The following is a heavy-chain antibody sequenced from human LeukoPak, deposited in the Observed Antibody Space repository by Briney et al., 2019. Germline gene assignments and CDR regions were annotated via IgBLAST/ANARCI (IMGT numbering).Heavy chain of an antibody. D-gene: IGHD3-3*01. Sequence: GGSLRLSCAASGFTFSSYAMSWVRQAPGKGLEWVSAISGSGGSTYYADSVKGRFTISRDNSKNTLYLQMNSLRAEDTAVYYCAKPLQSLEWSRPFDYWGQGTLVTVSS. J-gene: IGHJ4*02. CDR3: AKPLQSLEWSRPFDY. CDR1: GFTFSSYA. V-gene: IGHV3-23*01. CDR2: ISGSGGST.